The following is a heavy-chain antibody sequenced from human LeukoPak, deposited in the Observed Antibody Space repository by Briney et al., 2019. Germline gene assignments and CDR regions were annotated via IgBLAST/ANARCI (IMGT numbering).Heavy chain of an antibody. Sequence: SETLSLTCDVYSGSFGGYYWSWIRQPPGKGLDWIGEINHSGSTSYNPSLKSRVTISVDTSKNQFSLKLSSVTAADTAVYYCARVHHDEQQLDRNWFDPWGQGTLVTVSS. CDR3: ARVHHDEQQLDRNWFDP. J-gene: IGHJ5*02. CDR1: SGSFGGYY. D-gene: IGHD6-13*01. CDR2: INHSGST. V-gene: IGHV4-34*01.